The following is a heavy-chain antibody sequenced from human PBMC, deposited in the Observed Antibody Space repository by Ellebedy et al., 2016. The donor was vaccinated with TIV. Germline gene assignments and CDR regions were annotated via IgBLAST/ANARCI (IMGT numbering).Heavy chain of an antibody. CDR2: IKQDGSEQ. Sequence: GESLKISCAASGFSXXNYWMNWARPAPGKGLEWVANIKQDGSEQYYVDSVKGRFTISRDNAKNSLYLQMNSLRGEDTAMYYCVRGAGWVTDYWGQGTLVTVSS. CDR1: GFSXXNYW. J-gene: IGHJ4*02. CDR3: VRGAGWVTDY. D-gene: IGHD4-23*01. V-gene: IGHV3-7*03.